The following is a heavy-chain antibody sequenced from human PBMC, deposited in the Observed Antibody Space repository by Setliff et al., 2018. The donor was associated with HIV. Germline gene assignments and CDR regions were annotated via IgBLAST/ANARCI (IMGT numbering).Heavy chain of an antibody. J-gene: IGHJ6*02. CDR2: IGTGGDT. Sequence: GGSLRLSCEASGFIFSNHDFHWVRQAAAKGLEWVAAIGTGGDTYYVDSVKGRFTISRENARNSLYLQMNSLRAGDTAVYYCTRELNGHTSSHYYFGLDVWGQGTTVTVSS. V-gene: IGHV3-13*01. D-gene: IGHD6-6*01. CDR3: TRELNGHTSSHYYFGLDV. CDR1: GFIFSNHD.